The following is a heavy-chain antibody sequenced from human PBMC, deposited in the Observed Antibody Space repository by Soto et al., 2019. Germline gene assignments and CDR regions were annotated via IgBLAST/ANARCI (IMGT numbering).Heavy chain of an antibody. CDR3: AKGRAYSYVSVYMDV. J-gene: IGHJ6*02. CDR2: ISAYNDYT. CDR1: VYTFISYG. Sequence: ASVKVSCKASVYTFISYGISWVRQAPGQGLEWMGWISAYNDYTNYAQKLQGRVTMTTDTSTRIAYLELRSLRGEDTAVYYCAKGRAYSYVSVYMDVWGQGTTVTVSS. V-gene: IGHV1-18*01. D-gene: IGHD5-18*01.